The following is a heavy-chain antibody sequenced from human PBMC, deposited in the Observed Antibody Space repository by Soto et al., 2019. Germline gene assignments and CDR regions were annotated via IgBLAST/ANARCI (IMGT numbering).Heavy chain of an antibody. Sequence: PGGSLRLPCAASGFTFSSYSMNWVRQAPGKGLEWVSYISGSSSTIYYADSVKGRFTISRDNAKNSLYLQMNSLRAEDTAVYYATRSAYMDVWGKGTTVTVSS. CDR3: TRSAYMDV. J-gene: IGHJ6*03. V-gene: IGHV3-48*01. CDR2: ISGSSSTI. CDR1: GFTFSSYS. D-gene: IGHD2-2*01.